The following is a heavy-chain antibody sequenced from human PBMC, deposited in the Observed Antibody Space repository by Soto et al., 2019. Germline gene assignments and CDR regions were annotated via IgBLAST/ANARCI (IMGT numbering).Heavy chain of an antibody. CDR2: IIPIFGTA. J-gene: IGHJ3*02. CDR1: GGTFSSYA. D-gene: IGHD1-1*01. Sequence: QVQLVQSGAEVKKPGSSVKVSCKASGGTFSSYAISWVRQAPGQGLEWMGGIIPIFGTANYAQKFQGRVTITAEDSTSTAYMELSSLRSEDTAVYYCARAETDITGNVNAFDIWGKGTMVTVSS. CDR3: ARAETDITGNVNAFDI. V-gene: IGHV1-69*12.